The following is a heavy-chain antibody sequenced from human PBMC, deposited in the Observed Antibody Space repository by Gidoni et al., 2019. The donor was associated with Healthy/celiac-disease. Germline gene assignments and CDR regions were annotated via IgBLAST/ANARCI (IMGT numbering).Heavy chain of an antibody. CDR2: ST. J-gene: IGHJ5*02. V-gene: IGHV4-34*01. D-gene: IGHD3-3*01. CDR3: ARRPSSFWSDSRFDP. Sequence: STNYNPSLKSRVTISVDTSKNQFSLKLSSVTAADTAVDYCARRPSSFWSDSRFDPWGQGTLVTVSS.